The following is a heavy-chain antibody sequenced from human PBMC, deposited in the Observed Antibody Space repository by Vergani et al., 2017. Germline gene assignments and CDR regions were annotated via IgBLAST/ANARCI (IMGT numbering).Heavy chain of an antibody. CDR3: TRHVPCGDGACLHFEH. CDR2: INPIDSKI. CDR1: ESSFTSNQ. D-gene: IGHD2-21*01. Sequence: EVLLVQSGAEVKKPGESLKISCKYSESSFTSNQITWVRQMSGKGLQWMGNINPIDSKIAYSPSFEGQFIMSVDKSITTAYLQWRSLKASDTAIYYCTRHVPCGDGACLHFEHWGQGTQVTVSS. V-gene: IGHV5-51*01. J-gene: IGHJ4*02.